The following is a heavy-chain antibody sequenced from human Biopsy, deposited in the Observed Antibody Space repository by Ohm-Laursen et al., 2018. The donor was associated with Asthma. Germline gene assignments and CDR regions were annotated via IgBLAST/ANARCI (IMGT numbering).Heavy chain of an antibody. CDR1: GFNLNSYP. CDR3: ARGREGSGSYFTSHWFDP. Sequence: SLRLSCAASGFNLNSYPLSWVRQAPGKGLAWVSTVSHDDDYKGYADSVKGRFAISREYSKTIVYLQMNSLRLEDTAVYYCARGREGSGSYFTSHWFDPWGQGTLVTVSS. D-gene: IGHD3-10*01. CDR2: VSHDDDYK. J-gene: IGHJ5*02. V-gene: IGHV3-30*09.